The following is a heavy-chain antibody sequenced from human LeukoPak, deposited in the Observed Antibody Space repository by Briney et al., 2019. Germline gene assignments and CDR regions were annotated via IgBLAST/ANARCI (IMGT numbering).Heavy chain of an antibody. J-gene: IGHJ4*02. CDR2: IYPGESIYATENS. CDR3: ASDPTTVTSVFDS. D-gene: IGHD4-17*01. Sequence: SETLSLTCTVSGDSISSYYWGWIRQSAGNGLEWIGRIYPGESIYATENSYYNPSLKSRISLSGDTSKNQLSLKLSSVTAADTAIYYCASDPTTVTSVFDSWGQGILVTVSS. CDR1: GDSISSYY. V-gene: IGHV4-4*07.